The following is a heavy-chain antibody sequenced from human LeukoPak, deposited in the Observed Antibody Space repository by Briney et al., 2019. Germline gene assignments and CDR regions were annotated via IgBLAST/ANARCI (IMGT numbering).Heavy chain of an antibody. Sequence: SETLSLTCSVSGGSISTGRNYWSWIRQHPGKGLEWIGYIYNNGNTYYNPPLKSRATISMDTSKNHFSLNLTSVTAADTAVYYCARDRYDILTGYFYLDFWGRGTLVTVSS. J-gene: IGHJ4*02. V-gene: IGHV4-31*03. CDR1: GGSISTGRNY. CDR2: IYNNGNT. CDR3: ARDRYDILTGYFYLDF. D-gene: IGHD3-9*01.